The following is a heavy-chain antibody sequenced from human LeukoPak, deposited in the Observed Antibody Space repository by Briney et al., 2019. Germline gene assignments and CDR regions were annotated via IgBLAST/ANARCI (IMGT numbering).Heavy chain of an antibody. CDR1: GSTFSSYW. CDR3: ARSHFYGSGSYQTDDY. Sequence: GGSLRLSCAASGSTFSSYWMNWVRQAPGKGLVWVSRINSDGSTINYADSVRGRFTISRDNAKNTLYLQMNSLRAEDTAVYYCARSHFYGSGSYQTDDYWGQGTLVTVSS. J-gene: IGHJ4*02. V-gene: IGHV3-74*01. D-gene: IGHD3-10*01. CDR2: INSDGSTI.